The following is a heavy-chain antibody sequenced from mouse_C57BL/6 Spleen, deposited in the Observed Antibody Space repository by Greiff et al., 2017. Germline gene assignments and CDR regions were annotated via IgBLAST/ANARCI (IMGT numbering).Heavy chain of an antibody. CDR1: GYTFTSYW. D-gene: IGHD1-1*01. V-gene: IGHV1-55*01. CDR3: ARTALSTVVAPHWYFDV. J-gene: IGHJ1*03. Sequence: QVQLQQPGAELVKPGASVKMSCKASGYTFTSYWITWVKQRPGQGLEWIGDIYPGSGSTNYNEKFKSKATLTVDTSSSTAYMQLSSLTSGDSAVYSGARTALSTVVAPHWYFDVWGTGTTVTVSS. CDR2: IYPGSGST.